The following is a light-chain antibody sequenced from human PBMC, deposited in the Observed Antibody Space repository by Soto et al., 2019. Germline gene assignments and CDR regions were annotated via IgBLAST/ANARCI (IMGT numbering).Light chain of an antibody. J-gene: IGKJ1*01. CDR2: GAS. Sequence: EIVLTQSPGTLSLSPGERATLSCRASQSVSSSYLAWYQQKLGQAPRLLIYGASSRATGIPDRFSGSGSGTDFTLTISRLEPEDFAAYYCQQYGSSPRTFGQGTKVDIK. CDR1: QSVSSSY. V-gene: IGKV3-20*01. CDR3: QQYGSSPRT.